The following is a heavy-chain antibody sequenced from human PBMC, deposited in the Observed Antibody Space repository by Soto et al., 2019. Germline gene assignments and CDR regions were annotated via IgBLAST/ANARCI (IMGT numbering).Heavy chain of an antibody. CDR3: ARDMRWSPDGDFDY. V-gene: IGHV1-18*01. D-gene: IGHD2-15*01. CDR1: GYTFTSYG. J-gene: IGHJ4*02. Sequence: ASVKVSCKASGYTFTSYGISWVRQAPGQGLEWMGWISAYNGNTNYAQKLQGRVTMTTDTPTSTAYMELRSLRSDDTAVYYCARDMRWSPDGDFDYWGQGTLVTVSS. CDR2: ISAYNGNT.